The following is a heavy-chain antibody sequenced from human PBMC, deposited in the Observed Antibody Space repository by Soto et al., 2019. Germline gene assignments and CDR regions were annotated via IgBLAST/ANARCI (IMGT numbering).Heavy chain of an antibody. J-gene: IGHJ4*02. CDR3: ARGTMIVALY. Sequence: SETLSLTCAVYGWSFSGYYWSLIRQPPGKGLEWIGEINHSGSTNYHPSLKSRVTISVDTAKKQFSLQLSSGPAADTAVYYCARGTMIVALYWGQGTLVTVSS. CDR1: GWSFSGYY. CDR2: INHSGST. V-gene: IGHV4-34*01. D-gene: IGHD3-22*01.